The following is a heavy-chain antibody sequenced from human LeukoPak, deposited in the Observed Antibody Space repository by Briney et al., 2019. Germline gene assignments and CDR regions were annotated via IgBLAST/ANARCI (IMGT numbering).Heavy chain of an antibody. J-gene: IGHJ1*01. CDR2: IKTDGSEK. V-gene: IGHV3-7*01. CDR1: GFTFNMYW. Sequence: GGSLRLSCAASGFTFNMYWMTWVRQAPGKGLQWVANIKTDGSEKYYVDSVKGRFTISRDNAKNSLYLQMNSLRAEDTAVYYCATYSSLNRREFQYWGQGTLLTVSS. D-gene: IGHD3-22*01. CDR3: ATYSSLNRREFQY.